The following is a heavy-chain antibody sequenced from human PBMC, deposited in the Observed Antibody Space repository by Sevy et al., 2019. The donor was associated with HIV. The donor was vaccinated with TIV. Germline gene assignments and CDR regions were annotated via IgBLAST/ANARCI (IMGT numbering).Heavy chain of an antibody. Sequence: GGSLRLSCAASGFTFSRYSMHWVRQAPGKGLEWVATISFDASNKHYADSVKGRFTISRDNFQNSLFLQMNSLRPEDTAVYYCAKVDVVVPVADYGLDVWGQGTTVTVSS. V-gene: IGHV3-30*04. J-gene: IGHJ6*02. CDR1: GFTFSRYS. CDR3: AKVDVVVPVADYGLDV. CDR2: ISFDASNK. D-gene: IGHD2-2*01.